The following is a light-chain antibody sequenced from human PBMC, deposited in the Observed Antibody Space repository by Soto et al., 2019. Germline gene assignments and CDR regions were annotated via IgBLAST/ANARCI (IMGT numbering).Light chain of an antibody. CDR2: SNS. Sequence: QSVLTQPPSASGTPGQRVTISCSGSSSNIGSNTVNWYQQLPGTAPKLLMYSNSQRPSGVPDRFSGSKSGTSASLAISGLQSEDEGDYYCAAWDDSLNGVVFGGGTKLTVL. J-gene: IGLJ2*01. CDR3: AAWDDSLNGVV. CDR1: SSNIGSNT. V-gene: IGLV1-44*01.